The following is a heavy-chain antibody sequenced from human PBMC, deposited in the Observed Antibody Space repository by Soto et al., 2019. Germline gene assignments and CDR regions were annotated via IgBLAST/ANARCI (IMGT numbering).Heavy chain of an antibody. J-gene: IGHJ5*02. V-gene: IGHV3-11*01. CDR3: ARDQINYYDHPFDP. D-gene: IGHD3-22*01. CDR1: GFTFSDYY. CDR2: ISSRGSTI. Sequence: VGSLRLSGPASGFTFSDYYMSWIRQAPGKGLKWVSYISSRGSTIYYADSVKGRFTISRDNAKNSLYLQMNSLRAEDTAVYYCARDQINYYDHPFDPWGQGTLVTVSS.